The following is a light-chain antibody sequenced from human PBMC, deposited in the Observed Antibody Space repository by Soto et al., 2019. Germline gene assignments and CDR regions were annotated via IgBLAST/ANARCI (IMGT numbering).Light chain of an antibody. CDR2: AAS. J-gene: IGKJ5*01. V-gene: IGKV1-9*01. CDR1: QGISSR. Sequence: IQLTQSPSSLSASVGDRVTVTCRASQGISSRLAWYQQKPGKAPKLLIYAASTLQSGVPSRFSGSGSGTDFTLTISSLQPEDVATYYCQHHNSDPFNFGQGTQVEIK. CDR3: QHHNSDPFN.